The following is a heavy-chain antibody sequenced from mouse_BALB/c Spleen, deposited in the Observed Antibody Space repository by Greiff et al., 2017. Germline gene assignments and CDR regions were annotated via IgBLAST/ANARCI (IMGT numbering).Heavy chain of an antibody. J-gene: IGHJ4*01. CDR2: ISSGGSYT. V-gene: IGHV5-9-3*01. CDR3: ARRGVADYYAMDY. Sequence: EVHLVESGGGLVKPGGSLKLSCAASGFTFSSYAMSWVRQTPEKRLEWVATISSGGSYTYYPDSVKGRFTISRDNAKNTLYLQMSSLRSEDTAMYYCARRGVADYYAMDYWGQGTSVTVSS. D-gene: IGHD1-1*02. CDR1: GFTFSSYA.